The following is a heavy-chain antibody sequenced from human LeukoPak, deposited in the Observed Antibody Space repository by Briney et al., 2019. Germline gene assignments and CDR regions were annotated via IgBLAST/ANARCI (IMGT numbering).Heavy chain of an antibody. V-gene: IGHV4-59*08. CDR1: GGSISTYY. J-gene: IGHJ4*02. CDR3: ARSGDSHVYYFDY. CDR2: KTYSGIT. D-gene: IGHD1-26*01. Sequence: PSETLSLTCSVSGGSISTYYWNWIRQPPGKGLEWIGYKTYSGITNCNPSLKSRITISIDTSKNQFSLKLSSVTAADTAVYYCARSGDSHVYYFDYWGQGTPVTVSS.